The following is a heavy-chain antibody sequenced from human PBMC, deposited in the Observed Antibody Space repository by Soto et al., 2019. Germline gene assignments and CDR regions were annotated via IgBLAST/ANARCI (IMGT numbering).Heavy chain of an antibody. Sequence: SLRLSCAASGFTFSSYAMHWVRQAPGKGLEWVAVISYDGSNKYYADSVKGRFTISRDNSKNTLYLQMNSLRAEDTAAYYCARCLWGSSDSFPRYYYHGMDVWGQGTTVTVSS. V-gene: IGHV3-30-3*01. CDR1: GFTFSSYA. J-gene: IGHJ6*02. CDR3: ARCLWGSSDSFPRYYYHGMDV. D-gene: IGHD6-6*01. CDR2: ISYDGSNK.